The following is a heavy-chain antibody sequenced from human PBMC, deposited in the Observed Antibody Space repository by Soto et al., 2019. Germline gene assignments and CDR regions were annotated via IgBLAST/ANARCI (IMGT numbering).Heavy chain of an antibody. D-gene: IGHD2-2*01. Sequence: NPSETLSLTCAVYGGSFSGYYWSWIRQPPGKGLEWIGEINHSGSTNYNPSLKSRVTISVDTSKNQFSLKLSSVTAADTAVYYCARVRVVVVPAAMYYYYYGMDVWGQGTTVTVSS. V-gene: IGHV4-34*01. J-gene: IGHJ6*02. CDR3: ARVRVVVVPAAMYYYYYGMDV. CDR2: INHSGST. CDR1: GGSFSGYY.